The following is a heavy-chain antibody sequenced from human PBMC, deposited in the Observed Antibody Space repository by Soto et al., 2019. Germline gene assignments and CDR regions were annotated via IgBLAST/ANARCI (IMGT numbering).Heavy chain of an antibody. CDR3: ARVVAHYNGSYRTIDY. Sequence: EVQLVESGGGLVQPGGSLRLSCAASGFSFRSYWMHWVRQAPGKGLVWVSRINSDGSSSTYADSVKGRFNISRDNAKNTLYLQMNSLRPEDTAVYYCARVVAHYNGSYRTIDYWGQGTLVTVSS. V-gene: IGHV3-74*01. CDR2: INSDGSSS. CDR1: GFSFRSYW. D-gene: IGHD1-26*01. J-gene: IGHJ4*02.